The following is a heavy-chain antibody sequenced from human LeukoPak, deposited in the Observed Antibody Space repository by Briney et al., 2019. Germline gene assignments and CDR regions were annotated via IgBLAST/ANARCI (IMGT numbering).Heavy chain of an antibody. V-gene: IGHV4-34*01. J-gene: IGHJ3*02. Sequence: PSETLSLTCAVYGGSFSGYYWSWIRQPPGKGLEWIGEINHSGSTNYNPSLKSRVTISVDTSKNQFSLKLSSVTAADTAVYYCARDFAYYYDSSGLNAFDIWGQGTMVTVSS. CDR1: GGSFSGYY. D-gene: IGHD3-22*01. CDR3: ARDFAYYYDSSGLNAFDI. CDR2: INHSGST.